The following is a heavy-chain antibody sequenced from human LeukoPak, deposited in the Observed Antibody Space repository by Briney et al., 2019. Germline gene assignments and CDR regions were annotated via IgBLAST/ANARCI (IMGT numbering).Heavy chain of an antibody. Sequence: PGGSLRLSCVASGFGLSAYAMHWVRQVPGKGLEWVAFIRYDGSNKYYADSVKGRFTISRDNSKNTLYLQMNSLRAEDTAVYYCAKGEYQLLYGGLGYWGQGTLVTVSS. D-gene: IGHD2-2*02. CDR3: AKGEYQLLYGGLGY. CDR1: GFGLSAYA. V-gene: IGHV3-30*02. CDR2: IRYDGSNK. J-gene: IGHJ4*02.